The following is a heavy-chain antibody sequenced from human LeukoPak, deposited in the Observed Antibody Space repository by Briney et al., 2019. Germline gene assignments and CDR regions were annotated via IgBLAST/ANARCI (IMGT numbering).Heavy chain of an antibody. CDR2: INHSGST. V-gene: IGHV4-34*01. CDR1: GGSFGGYY. CDR3: ASGYSYGYFGS. D-gene: IGHD5-18*01. J-gene: IGHJ4*02. Sequence: PSETLSLTCAVYGGSFGGYYWSWIRQPPGKGLEWIGEINHSGSTNYNPSLKSRVTISVDTSKKQFSLKLSSVTAADTAVYYCASGYSYGYFGSWGQGTLVTVSS.